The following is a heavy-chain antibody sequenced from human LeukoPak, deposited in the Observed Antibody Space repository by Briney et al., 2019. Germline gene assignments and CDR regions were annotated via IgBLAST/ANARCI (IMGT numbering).Heavy chain of an antibody. CDR2: IYYSGST. CDR3: ARSFLLRYFDWLSQFDP. CDR1: GGSISSSSYY. J-gene: IGHJ5*02. Sequence: SETLSLTCTVSGGSISSSSYYWGWIRQPPGKGLEWIGSIYYSGSTYYNPSLKIRVTISVDTSKNQFSLKLSSVTAADTAVYYCARSFLLRYFDWLSQFDPWGQGTLVTVSS. D-gene: IGHD3-9*01. V-gene: IGHV4-39*07.